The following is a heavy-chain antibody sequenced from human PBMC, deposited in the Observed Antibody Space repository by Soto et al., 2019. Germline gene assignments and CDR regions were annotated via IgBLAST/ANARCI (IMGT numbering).Heavy chain of an antibody. CDR1: GFTFSNYV. Sequence: QVHLVESGGGVVQPERSLTLSCEASGFTFSNYVMNWVRQAPGKGLEWVAIILSDGGKKLYADSVKGRFTISRDNSKNTVYLQKNTVRAEYTAVYYCTRDGGEDFWRFDNWGQGALVTVSS. D-gene: IGHD3-3*01. J-gene: IGHJ4*02. V-gene: IGHV3-33*01. CDR2: ILSDGGKK. CDR3: TRDGGEDFWRFDN.